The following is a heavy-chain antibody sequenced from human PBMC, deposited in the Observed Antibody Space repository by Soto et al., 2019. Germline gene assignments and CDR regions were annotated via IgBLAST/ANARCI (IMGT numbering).Heavy chain of an antibody. CDR3: AKCFRNYAADNFDN. Sequence: EVQLLESGGGLVQPGGSLRLSCAASGFTFNNYAMSWVRQAPGKGLEWVSTITGGEAGTYYADSVKGRFTISRDNSNNTLHLQMNSLRVEDTALYYCAKCFRNYAADNFDNWGQGTLVTVSS. CDR2: ITGGEAGT. D-gene: IGHD4-4*01. CDR1: GFTFNNYA. J-gene: IGHJ4*02. V-gene: IGHV3-23*01.